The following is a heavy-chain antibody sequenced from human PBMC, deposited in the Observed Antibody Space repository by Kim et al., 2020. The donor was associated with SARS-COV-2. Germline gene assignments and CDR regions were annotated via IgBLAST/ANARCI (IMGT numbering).Heavy chain of an antibody. J-gene: IGHJ3*01. D-gene: IGHD6-13*01. V-gene: IGHV4-59*13. CDR3: AREGMAAGRIGAFDF. Sequence: SETLSLTCTVSGASISFYYWSWIRQPPGKGLEWIGYIYYSGSTNYNPSLKSRVTISVDTSKNQFSLKLSSVTAADTAVYYCAREGMAAGRIGAFDFWGQGTMVTVSS. CDR2: IYYSGST. CDR1: GASISFYY.